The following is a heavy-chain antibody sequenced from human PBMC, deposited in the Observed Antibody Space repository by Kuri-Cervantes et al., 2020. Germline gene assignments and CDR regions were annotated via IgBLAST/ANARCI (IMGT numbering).Heavy chain of an antibody. Sequence: ASVKVSCKASGYTFTGYYMHWVRQAPGQGLEWMGWINPNSGGTNYAQKFQGRVTMTRDTSISTAYMELSMLRSNDTAVYYCARGEAKWGARLVGMDVWGQGTTVTVSS. CDR3: ARGEAKWGARLVGMDV. J-gene: IGHJ6*02. CDR1: GYTFTGYY. V-gene: IGHV1-2*02. D-gene: IGHD1-26*01. CDR2: INPNSGGT.